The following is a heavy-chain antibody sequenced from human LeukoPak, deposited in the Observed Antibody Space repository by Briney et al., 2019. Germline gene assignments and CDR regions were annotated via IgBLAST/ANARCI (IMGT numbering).Heavy chain of an antibody. V-gene: IGHV3-66*01. CDR3: ARVVYYYDSSGYYYDYYMDV. J-gene: IGHJ6*03. D-gene: IGHD3-22*01. Sequence: GGSLRLSCAASGFTVSSNYMSWVRQAPGKGLEWVSVIYSGGSTYYADSVKGRITISRDNSKNTLYLQMNSLRAEDTAVYYCARVVYYYDSSGYYYDYYMDVWGKGTTVTISS. CDR1: GFTVSSNY. CDR2: IYSGGST.